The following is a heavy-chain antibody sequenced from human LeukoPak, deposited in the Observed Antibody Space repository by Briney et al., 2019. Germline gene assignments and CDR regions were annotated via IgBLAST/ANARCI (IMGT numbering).Heavy chain of an antibody. V-gene: IGHV5-51*01. CDR2: IYPGDSDT. CDR1: GYRFTSYW. Sequence: GESLKISCKGSGYRFTSYWIGWVRQMPGIGLEWMGIIYPGDSDTRYSPSFQGQVTISADKSISTAYLQWSSLKASDTAMYYCARVPPPSRYCSGGSCHWNAFDIRGQGTMVTVSS. CDR3: ARVPPPSRYCSGGSCHWNAFDI. J-gene: IGHJ3*02. D-gene: IGHD2-15*01.